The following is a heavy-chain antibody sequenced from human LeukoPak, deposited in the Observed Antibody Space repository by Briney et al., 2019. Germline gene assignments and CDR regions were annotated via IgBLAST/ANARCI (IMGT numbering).Heavy chain of an antibody. CDR3: ARDESEDYNWFDP. Sequence: GRSLRLSCAASGFTFSDYYMSWIRQAPGKGLEWVSYISSSGSTIYYADSVKGRFTISRDNAKNSLYLQMNSLRAEDTAVYYCARDESEDYNWFDPWGQGTLVTVSS. CDR2: ISSSGSTI. CDR1: GFTFSDYY. D-gene: IGHD2-15*01. V-gene: IGHV3-11*04. J-gene: IGHJ5*02.